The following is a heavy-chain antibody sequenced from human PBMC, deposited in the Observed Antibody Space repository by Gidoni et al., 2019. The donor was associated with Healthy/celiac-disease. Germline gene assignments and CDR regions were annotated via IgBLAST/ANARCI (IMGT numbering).Heavy chain of an antibody. J-gene: IGHJ4*02. Sequence: QVQLVESGGVVFQPGRSLRLSCASSGFPFISYAMHWVRPAPGKGLVWVAVISYDGSNKYYADSVKGRFTISRDNYKNTLYLQMNSLRAEDTAVYYCARDENFELAVTEIFDYWGQGTLVTVSS. CDR2: ISYDGSNK. D-gene: IGHD4-17*01. CDR3: ARDENFELAVTEIFDY. CDR1: GFPFISYA. V-gene: IGHV3-30-3*01.